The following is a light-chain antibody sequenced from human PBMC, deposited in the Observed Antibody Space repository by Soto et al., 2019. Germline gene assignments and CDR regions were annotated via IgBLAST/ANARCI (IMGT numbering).Light chain of an antibody. Sequence: EIVLTQSPSTLSFSPWERAXXXXRASQSVRSYLAWYQQKPGQAPRLLIYDASNRATGIPARFSGSGSGTDFTLTISSLEPEDFAVYYCQQRSNWLTFGGGTKVDIK. V-gene: IGKV3-11*01. J-gene: IGKJ4*01. CDR2: DAS. CDR1: QSVRSY. CDR3: QQRSNWLT.